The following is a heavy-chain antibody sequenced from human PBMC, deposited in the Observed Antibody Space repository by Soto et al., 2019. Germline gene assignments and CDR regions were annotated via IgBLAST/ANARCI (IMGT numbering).Heavy chain of an antibody. D-gene: IGHD3-3*01. CDR2: INPSGGST. CDR1: GYSFTGHY. CDR3: AGADLEWLPCFGY. Sequence: ASVKVSCKAPGYSFTGHYMHWVRQAPGQGLEWMGIINPSGGSTSYAQKFQGRVTMTRDTSTSTVYMELSSLRSEDTAVYCCAGADLEWLPCFGYWGQGTLVAVSS. J-gene: IGHJ4*02. V-gene: IGHV1-46*01.